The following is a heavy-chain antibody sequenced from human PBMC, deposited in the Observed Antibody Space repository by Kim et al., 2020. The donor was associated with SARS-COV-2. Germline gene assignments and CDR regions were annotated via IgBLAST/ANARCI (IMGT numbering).Heavy chain of an antibody. CDR1: GFTFGDYA. J-gene: IGHJ4*02. V-gene: IGHV3-49*04. CDR2: IRSKAYGGTT. Sequence: GGSLRLSCTASGFTFGDYAMSWVRQAPGKGLEWVGFIRSKAYGGTTEYAASVKGRFTISRDDSKSIAYLQMNSLKTEDTAVYYCTRVSRNQKGIKSALDYWGQGTLVTVSS. D-gene: IGHD5-12*01. CDR3: TRVSRNQKGIKSALDY.